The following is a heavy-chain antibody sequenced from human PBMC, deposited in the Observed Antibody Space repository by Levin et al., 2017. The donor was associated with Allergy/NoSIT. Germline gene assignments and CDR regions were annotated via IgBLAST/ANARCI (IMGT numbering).Heavy chain of an antibody. D-gene: IGHD2-21*02. V-gene: IGHV4-30-4*01. CDR1: GGSISSGDYY. J-gene: IGHJ4*02. Sequence: SETLSLTCTVSGGSISSGDYYWSWIRQPPGKGLEWIGYIYYSGSTYYNPSLKSRVTISVDTSKNQFSLKLSSVTAADTAVYYCARVGLGAYCGGDCPLTFDYWGQGTLVTVSS. CDR2: IYYSGST. CDR3: ARVGLGAYCGGDCPLTFDY.